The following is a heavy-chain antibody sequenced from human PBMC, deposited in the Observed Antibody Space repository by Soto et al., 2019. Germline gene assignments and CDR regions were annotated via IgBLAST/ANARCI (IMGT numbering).Heavy chain of an antibody. CDR2: IKPDNGNT. CDR3: ATSYDSVFDT. Sequence: QLQLVQSGGEVKKPGASVRVSCEAYGYPFSKYGISWIRQAPGQGLEWMGWIKPDNGNTDYAQKFQGRVTMTTDTSSNTSYMELRSLRSDDTAVYYCATSYDSVFDTWGQGTLVSVSS. V-gene: IGHV1-18*04. D-gene: IGHD5-12*01. J-gene: IGHJ5*02. CDR1: GYPFSKYG.